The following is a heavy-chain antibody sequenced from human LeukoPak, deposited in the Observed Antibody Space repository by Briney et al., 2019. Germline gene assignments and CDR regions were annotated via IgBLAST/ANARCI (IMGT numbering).Heavy chain of an antibody. D-gene: IGHD3-22*01. CDR2: IYYRGST. CDR3: ARSSSGYYLDY. CDR1: GGSISSYY. J-gene: IGHJ4*02. V-gene: IGHV4-59*08. Sequence: PSETLSLTCTVSGGSISSYYWSWIRQPPGEGLEWIGDIYYRGSTNYNPSLKSRVTMSVDSSKDQFSLNMSSVTAADTAVYYCARSSSGYYLDYWGQGTLVTVSS.